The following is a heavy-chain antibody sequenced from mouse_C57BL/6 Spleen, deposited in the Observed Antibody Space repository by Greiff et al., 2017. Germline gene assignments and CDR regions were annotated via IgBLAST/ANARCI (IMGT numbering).Heavy chain of an antibody. J-gene: IGHJ2*01. D-gene: IGHD2-2*01. CDR3: ALEYVSYGYDGDY. CDR1: GYTFTSYW. V-gene: IGHV1-74*01. CDR2: IHPSDSAT. Sequence: QVQLQQPGAELVKPGASVKVSCKASGYTFTSYWMHWVKQRPGKDLEWIGRIHPSDSATNYNHKFKGKATLTVDKSSSTAYMQLSRLTSKYSAVNNCALEYVSYGYDGDYWGQGTTLTVSS.